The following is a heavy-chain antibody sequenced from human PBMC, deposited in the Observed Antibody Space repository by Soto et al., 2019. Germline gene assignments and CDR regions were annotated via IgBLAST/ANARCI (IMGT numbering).Heavy chain of an antibody. CDR1: GFTVSSNY. CDR2: IYSGGST. J-gene: IGHJ4*02. Sequence: EVQLVESGGDLIQPGGSLRLSCAVSGFTVSSNYMSWVRQAPGKGLEWVSVIYSGGSTYYADSVKGRFTISRDNSKNTLYLQMNSLRAEDTAVYYCARPTTSDAYFDYWGQGILVTVSS. V-gene: IGHV3-53*01. CDR3: ARPTTSDAYFDY. D-gene: IGHD1-7*01.